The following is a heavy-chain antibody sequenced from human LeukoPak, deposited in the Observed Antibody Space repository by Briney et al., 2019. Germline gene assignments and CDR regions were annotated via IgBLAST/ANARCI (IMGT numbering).Heavy chain of an antibody. D-gene: IGHD6-19*01. V-gene: IGHV3-21*01. CDR2: ISSSSRSI. J-gene: IGHJ3*02. CDR1: GFTFSTYG. Sequence: GGSLRLSCAASGFTFSTYGRNWVRQAPGKGLEWISSISSSSRSIYYADFVKGGFTTSRDNTNHSSYLQGTVPTADTTVVYYCARVSVAAAFDIWGQGTMVTVSS. CDR3: ARVSVAAAFDI.